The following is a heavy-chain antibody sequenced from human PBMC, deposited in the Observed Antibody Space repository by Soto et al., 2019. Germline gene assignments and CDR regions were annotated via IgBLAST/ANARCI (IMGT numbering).Heavy chain of an antibody. CDR3: ARLIQQLVNY. Sequence: SETLSLTCTVSGGSISSSSYYWGWIRQPPGKGLEWIGSIYYSGSTYYNPSLKSRVTISVDTSKNQFSLKLSSVTAADTAVYYCARLIQQLVNYWGQGTLVTVSS. CDR2: IYYSGST. J-gene: IGHJ4*02. D-gene: IGHD6-6*01. CDR1: GGSISSSSYY. V-gene: IGHV4-39*01.